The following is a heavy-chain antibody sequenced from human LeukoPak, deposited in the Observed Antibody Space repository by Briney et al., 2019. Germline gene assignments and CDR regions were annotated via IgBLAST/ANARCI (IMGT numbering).Heavy chain of an antibody. CDR3: AGKARGWYFDL. CDR2: IYYSGST. D-gene: IGHD6-6*01. V-gene: IGHV4-59*01. J-gene: IGHJ2*01. Sequence: SETLSLTCTVSGGSISSYYWSWIRQPPGKGLEWIGYIYYSGSTNYNPSLKSRVTISVDTSKNQFSLKLSSVTAADTAVYYCAGKARGWYFDLWGRGTLVTVSS. CDR1: GGSISSYY.